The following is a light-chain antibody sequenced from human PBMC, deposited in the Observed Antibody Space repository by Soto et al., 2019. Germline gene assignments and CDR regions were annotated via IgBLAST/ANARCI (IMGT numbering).Light chain of an antibody. V-gene: IGKV1-9*01. J-gene: IGKJ4*01. Sequence: IQLTQSPSSLSASVGDRVTITCRASQGISSYLAWYQQKPGKAPKLLIYAASTLQSGVPSRFSGSGSGTDFSLTISSRQPEDFATYYCQQLISYPLTFGGGTTVDIK. CDR1: QGISSY. CDR2: AAS. CDR3: QQLISYPLT.